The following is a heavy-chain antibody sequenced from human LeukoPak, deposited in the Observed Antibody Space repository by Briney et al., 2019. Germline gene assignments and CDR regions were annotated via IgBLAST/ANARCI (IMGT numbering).Heavy chain of an antibody. D-gene: IGHD1-7*01. CDR2: IYYSGST. Sequence: PSETLSLTCTVSGGSISSYYWSWIRQPPGKGLEWIGYIYYSGSTNYNPSLKSRVTISVDTSKNQFSLKLSSVTAADTAVYYCARGYNRNYSYFDYWGQGTLVTVSS. CDR1: GGSISSYY. V-gene: IGHV4-59*01. CDR3: ARGYNRNYSYFDY. J-gene: IGHJ4*02.